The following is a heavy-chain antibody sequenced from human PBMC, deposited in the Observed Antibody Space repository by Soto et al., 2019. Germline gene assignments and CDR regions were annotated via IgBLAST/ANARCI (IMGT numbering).Heavy chain of an antibody. CDR1: GYTFTNYY. J-gene: IGHJ3*02. V-gene: IGHV1-46*01. CDR3: ARAPGAIDI. Sequence: QVQLVQSGAEVKKPGASVKLSCKASGYTFTNYYVHWVRQAPGQGLEWMGIINPSGGSPSYAQKFQGRVTMTSDTSTNMVYMELSRLTSEDTAVYYCARAPGAIDIWGQGTMVTVSS. CDR2: INPSGGSP.